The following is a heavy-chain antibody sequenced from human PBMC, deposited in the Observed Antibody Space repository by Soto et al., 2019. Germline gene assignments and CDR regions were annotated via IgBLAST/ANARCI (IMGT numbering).Heavy chain of an antibody. D-gene: IGHD1-26*01. V-gene: IGHV4-59*01. CDR1: GGSISSYY. CDR3: ARAYSWYFDF. J-gene: IGHJ2*01. Sequence: QVQLQESGPGLVKPSETLSLTCTVSGGSISSYYWRWIRQPPGKGLEWIGYIYYSGSTNYNPSLKSRVTISVDTSKNQFSLKLSSVTAADTAVYYCARAYSWYFDFWGRGTLVTVSS. CDR2: IYYSGST.